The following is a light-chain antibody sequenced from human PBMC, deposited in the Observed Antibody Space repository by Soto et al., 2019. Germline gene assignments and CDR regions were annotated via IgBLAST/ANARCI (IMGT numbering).Light chain of an antibody. CDR2: DAS. V-gene: IGKV3-11*01. J-gene: IGKJ4*01. CDR3: HGRNDRPPLLT. Sequence: VLTQSPATLSLSPGERATLSCRASESIGNYLAWYQQKLGQAPKLLIYDASHRATGIPDRFSSDGSATDFTLTISSIEPEDFAGYYCHGRNDRPPLLTFGGGTKVEIK. CDR1: ESIGNY.